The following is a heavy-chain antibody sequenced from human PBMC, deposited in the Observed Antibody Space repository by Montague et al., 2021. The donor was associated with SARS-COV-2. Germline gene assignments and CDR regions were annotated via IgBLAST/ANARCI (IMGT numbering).Heavy chain of an antibody. D-gene: IGHD6-13*01. J-gene: IGHJ6*02. CDR3: ARVGRQQLVRLSGMDV. CDR2: INHSGST. Sequence: SETLSLTCAVYGGSFSGYYWSWIRQPPGKGLEWIGEINHSGSTYYNPSXXSRVTISVDTSKNQFSLKLSSVTAADTAVYYCARVGRQQLVRLSGMDVWGQGTTVTVSS. CDR1: GGSFSGYY. V-gene: IGHV4-34*01.